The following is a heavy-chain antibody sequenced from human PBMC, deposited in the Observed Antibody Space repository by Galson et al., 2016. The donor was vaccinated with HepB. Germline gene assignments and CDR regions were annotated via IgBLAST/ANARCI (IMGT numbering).Heavy chain of an antibody. V-gene: IGHV3-53*01. D-gene: IGHD3-10*01. J-gene: IGHJ4*02. Sequence: SLRLSCAASGLTVSANYMSWVRQAPGKGLEWVSVIYGCGDTTYYADAVKGRFTISRDNSKNTLYLQMNSRRVEDTAIYYCAREGRGFDFDCWGQGTLVTVSS. CDR3: AREGRGFDFDC. CDR2: IYGCGDTT. CDR1: GLTVSANY.